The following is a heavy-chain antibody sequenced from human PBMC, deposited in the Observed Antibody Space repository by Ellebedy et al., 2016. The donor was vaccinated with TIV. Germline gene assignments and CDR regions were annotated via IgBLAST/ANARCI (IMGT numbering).Heavy chain of an antibody. D-gene: IGHD2-2*01. V-gene: IGHV1-2*02. J-gene: IGHJ4*02. CDR1: GYTFSGYY. CDR2: ITPNSGDT. CDR3: ARDAGHCSTTGCQIAATAASGFIDY. Sequence: ASVKVSCKASGYTFSGYYIHWVRQAPGQGLEWVGWITPNSGDTNYAQKFQGRVTMTRDTSITTAYMDLSRLRNDDTALYYCARDAGHCSTTGCQIAATAASGFIDYWGQGTLLIVSS.